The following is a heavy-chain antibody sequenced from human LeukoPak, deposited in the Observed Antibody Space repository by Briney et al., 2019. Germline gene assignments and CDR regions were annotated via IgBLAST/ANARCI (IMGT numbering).Heavy chain of an antibody. Sequence: SETLSLTCAVYGGSFTDYYWTWIRQPPGKGLEWIGEINHSGITHYNPPLQSRVTISADTSKNQFSLKLDSVTAADTAVYYCAREGYGDHFDYWGQGTLVTVSS. V-gene: IGHV4-34*01. CDR1: GGSFTDYY. CDR3: AREGYGDHFDY. CDR2: INHSGIT. D-gene: IGHD4-17*01. J-gene: IGHJ4*02.